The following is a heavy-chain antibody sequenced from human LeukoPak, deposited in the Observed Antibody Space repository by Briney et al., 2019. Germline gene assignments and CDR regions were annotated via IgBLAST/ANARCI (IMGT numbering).Heavy chain of an antibody. D-gene: IGHD3-22*01. J-gene: IGHJ4*02. CDR2: ISWDGGST. Sequence: GGSLRLSCAASGFTFDDYTMHWVRQAPGKGLEWVSLISWDGGSTYYADSVKGRFTISRDNSKNSLYLQMNSLRTEDTALYYCAKGSNDYYDSSGYYSGWGQGTLVTVSS. V-gene: IGHV3-43*01. CDR1: GFTFDDYT. CDR3: AKGSNDYYDSSGYYSG.